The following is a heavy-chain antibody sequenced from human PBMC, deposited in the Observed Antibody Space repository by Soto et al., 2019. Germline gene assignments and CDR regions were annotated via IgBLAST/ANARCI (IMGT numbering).Heavy chain of an antibody. CDR1: EFIFKDYT. Sequence: VRLVESGGAVVQPGGSLRLSCTASEFIFKDYTMHWVRQAPGKGLEWVSLITWDGGSTSYADSVKGRFTISRDNSKDSLYLHMNSLRTEDTAFYYCAKGLYSTSSPLDYWGQGTLVTVSS. V-gene: IGHV3-43*01. CDR3: AKGLYSTSSPLDY. J-gene: IGHJ4*02. CDR2: ITWDGGST. D-gene: IGHD6-6*01.